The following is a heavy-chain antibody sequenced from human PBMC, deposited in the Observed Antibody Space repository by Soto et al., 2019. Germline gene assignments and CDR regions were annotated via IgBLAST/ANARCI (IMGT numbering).Heavy chain of an antibody. CDR1: GYTFTSFG. Sequence: QVQLVQSGADVKKPGASVKVSCKASGYTFTSFGINWVRQAPGQGLEWMGWISGYNGNTNYAQNHQDRVTMTRDTSTSVAYMELRILRSDDTAVYYCARPTDFYYYAMDVWGQGTPVTVSS. CDR3: ARPTDFYYYAMDV. J-gene: IGHJ6*02. CDR2: ISGYNGNT. V-gene: IGHV1-18*01.